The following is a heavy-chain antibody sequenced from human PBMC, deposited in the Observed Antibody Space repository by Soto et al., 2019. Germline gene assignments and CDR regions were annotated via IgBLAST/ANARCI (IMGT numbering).Heavy chain of an antibody. D-gene: IGHD5-12*01. CDR3: ARGMATPYYYGMDV. V-gene: IGHV4-31*03. CDR1: GGSISSSSYY. J-gene: IGHJ6*04. CDR2: IYYSGST. Sequence: QLQLQESGPGLVKPSETLSLTCTVSGGSISSSSYYWGWIRQHPGKGLEWIGYIYYSGSTYYNPSLKSRVTISVDTSKNQFSLRLSSVTAADTAVYYCARGMATPYYYGMDVWGEGTTVTVSS.